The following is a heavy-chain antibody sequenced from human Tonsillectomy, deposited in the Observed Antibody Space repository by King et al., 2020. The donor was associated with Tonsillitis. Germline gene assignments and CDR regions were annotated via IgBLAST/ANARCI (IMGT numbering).Heavy chain of an antibody. D-gene: IGHD1-26*01. CDR3: ARDPVGIGRNSYYMDV. J-gene: IGHJ6*03. CDR2: ISSGSGYI. CDR1: GFTFSTYS. Sequence: VQLVESGGGLVKPGGSLRLSCAASGFTFSTYSMNWVRQAPGKGLEWVSSISSGSGYIYYADSVKGRFTISRDHSNNSLYLQMNSLRAEDTALYFCARDPVGIGRNSYYMDVWGKGTTVTVSS. V-gene: IGHV3-21*01.